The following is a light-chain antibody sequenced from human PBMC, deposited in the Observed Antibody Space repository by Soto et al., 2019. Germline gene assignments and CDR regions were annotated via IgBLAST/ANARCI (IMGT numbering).Light chain of an antibody. CDR3: QQSYSTPPWT. V-gene: IGKV1-39*01. Sequence: DIQMTQSPSSLSVSVGDRVTITCRASQSIVTYLNWYLQKPGKAPKLLIYAASNLQSGVPSRFSGSGSGTDFTLTISSLQPEDFATYFCQQSYSTPPWTFGQGTKVDIK. J-gene: IGKJ1*01. CDR1: QSIVTY. CDR2: AAS.